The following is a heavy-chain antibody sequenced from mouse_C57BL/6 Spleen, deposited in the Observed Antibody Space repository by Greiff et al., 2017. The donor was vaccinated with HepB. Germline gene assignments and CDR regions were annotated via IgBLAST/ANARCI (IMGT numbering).Heavy chain of an antibody. CDR2: ILPSIGRT. CDR1: DSEVFPIAY. V-gene: IGHV15-2*01. D-gene: IGHD1-1*01. J-gene: IGHJ1*03. Sequence: QVQLKQSGSELRSPGSSVKLSCKDFDSEVFPIAYMSWVRQKPGHGFEWIGGILPSIGRTIYGEKFEDKATLDADTLSNTAYLELNSLTSEDSAIYYCARRVTTVVATDWYFDVWGTGTTVTVSS. CDR3: ARRVTTVVATDWYFDV.